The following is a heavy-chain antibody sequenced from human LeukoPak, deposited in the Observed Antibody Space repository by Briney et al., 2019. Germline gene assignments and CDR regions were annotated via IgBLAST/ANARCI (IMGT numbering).Heavy chain of an antibody. D-gene: IGHD3-22*01. CDR3: ARQYYYDSSGYYGAFEI. CDR2: IYYSGST. V-gene: IGHV4-38-2*02. J-gene: IGHJ3*02. CDR1: GYSISSGYY. Sequence: SETLSLTCTVSGYSISSGYYWGWIRQPPGKGLEWIGSIYYSGSTYYNPSLKSRVTISVDTSKNQFSLNLSSVTAADTAVYYCARQYYYDSSGYYGAFEIWGQGTMVTVSS.